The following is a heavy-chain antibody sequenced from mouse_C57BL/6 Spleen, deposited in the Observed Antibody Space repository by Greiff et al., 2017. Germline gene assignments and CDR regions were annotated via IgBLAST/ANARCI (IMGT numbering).Heavy chain of an antibody. CDR1: GYTFTDYY. CDR3: ASWGVWLRRGMDY. D-gene: IGHD2-2*01. CDR2: INPNNGGT. J-gene: IGHJ4*01. Sequence: EVQLQQSGPELVKPGASVKISCKASGYTFTDYYMNWVKQSHGKSLEWIGDINPNNGGTSYNQKFKGKATLTVDKSSSTAYMELRSLTSEDSAVYYCASWGVWLRRGMDYWGQGTSVTVSS. V-gene: IGHV1-26*01.